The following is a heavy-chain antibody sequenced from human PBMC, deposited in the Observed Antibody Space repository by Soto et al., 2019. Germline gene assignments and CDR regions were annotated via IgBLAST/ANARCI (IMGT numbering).Heavy chain of an antibody. Sequence: EVQLLESGGGLVQPGGSLRLSCAASGFTFSDYAMNWVRQAPGKGQEWVSGISGSGGDTYYADSVNGRFTISRDNSKNTLYLQMSSLRADDTAVYLCAKGGCSGVSCGWFDPWGQGTLVTVSS. D-gene: IGHD2-15*01. CDR3: AKGGCSGVSCGWFDP. V-gene: IGHV3-23*01. J-gene: IGHJ5*02. CDR1: GFTFSDYA. CDR2: ISGSGGDT.